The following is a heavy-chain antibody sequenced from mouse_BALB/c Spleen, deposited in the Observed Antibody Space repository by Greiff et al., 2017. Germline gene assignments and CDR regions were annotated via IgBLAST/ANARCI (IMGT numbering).Heavy chain of an antibody. V-gene: IGHV5-6-5*01. CDR2: ISSGGST. CDR1: GFTFSSYA. D-gene: IGHD2-2*01. CDR3: ARGNYGYDGFAY. J-gene: IGHJ3*01. Sequence: EVKLVESGGGLVKPGGSLKLSCAASGFTFSSYAMSWVRQTPEKRLEWVASISSGGSTYYPDSVKGRFTISRDNARNILYLQMSSLRSEDTAMYYCARGNYGYDGFAYWGQGTLVTVSA.